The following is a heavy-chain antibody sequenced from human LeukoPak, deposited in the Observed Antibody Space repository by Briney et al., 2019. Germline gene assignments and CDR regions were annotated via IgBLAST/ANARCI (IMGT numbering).Heavy chain of an antibody. J-gene: IGHJ4*02. CDR2: ISGDGGST. CDR3: AKDKKQQSGGGFDY. D-gene: IGHD6-13*01. CDR1: GFTFDDYA. V-gene: IGHV3-43*02. Sequence: PGGSLRLSCAASGFTFDDYAMHWVRQAPGKGLEWVSLISGDGGSTYYADSVKGRFTISRDNSKNSLYLQMNSLRTEDTALYYCAKDKKQQSGGGFDYWGQGTLVTVSS.